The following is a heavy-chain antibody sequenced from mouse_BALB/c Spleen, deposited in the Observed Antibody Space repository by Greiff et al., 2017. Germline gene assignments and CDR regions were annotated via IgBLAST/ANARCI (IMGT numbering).Heavy chain of an antibody. CDR2: IDPENGNT. D-gene: IGHD1-1*01. CDR3: ARHGSSPMDY. J-gene: IGHJ4*01. CDR1: GFNIKDYY. V-gene: IGHV14-1*02. Sequence: EVQLVESGAELVRPGALVKLSCKASGFNIKDYYMHWVKQRPEQGLEWIGWIDPENGNTIYDPKFQGKASITADTSSNTAYLQLSSLTSEDTAVYYCARHGSSPMDYWGQGTSVTVSS.